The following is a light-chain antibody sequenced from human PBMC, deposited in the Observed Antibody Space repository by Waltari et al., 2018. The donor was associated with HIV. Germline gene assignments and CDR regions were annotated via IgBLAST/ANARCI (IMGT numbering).Light chain of an antibody. Sequence: QSALTQPASVSGSPGQSITISCTGTSSDVGGYNYVSWYQQHPGKAPKLMIYDVSNRPSGVSNRFSGSNSGNTASLTISGLQAEDEADYYCSSYRSSSTWVFGGGTKLTVL. J-gene: IGLJ3*02. V-gene: IGLV2-14*03. CDR2: DVS. CDR3: SSYRSSSTWV. CDR1: SSDVGGYNY.